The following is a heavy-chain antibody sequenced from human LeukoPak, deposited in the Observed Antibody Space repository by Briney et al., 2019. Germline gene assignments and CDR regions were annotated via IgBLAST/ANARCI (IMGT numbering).Heavy chain of an antibody. CDR1: GASISSYY. Sequence: ASETLSLTCTVSGASISSYYYTWIRQTAGGGLEWIGRLYISGSTDYNPSLKSRVTISVDTSNNQFSLKLNSVTAADTAVYFCASDPSGSLYFDYWGQGVLVTVSS. V-gene: IGHV4-4*07. J-gene: IGHJ4*02. CDR2: LYISGST. CDR3: ASDPSGSLYFDY. D-gene: IGHD3-10*01.